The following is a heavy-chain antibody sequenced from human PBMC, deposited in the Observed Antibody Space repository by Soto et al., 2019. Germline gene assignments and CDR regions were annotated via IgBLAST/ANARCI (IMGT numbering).Heavy chain of an antibody. J-gene: IGHJ4*02. CDR1: GFTFTSYS. Sequence: GGSLRLSCAVSGFTFTSYSMSWVRQAPGEGLEWVANIQQDGSEKYYVDSVKGRFTISRDNAKNSLYLQMNSLRAEDTAVYYCAKTHNSGSYHFDYWGQGTLVTVSS. D-gene: IGHD1-26*01. CDR2: IQQDGSEK. V-gene: IGHV3-7*03. CDR3: AKTHNSGSYHFDY.